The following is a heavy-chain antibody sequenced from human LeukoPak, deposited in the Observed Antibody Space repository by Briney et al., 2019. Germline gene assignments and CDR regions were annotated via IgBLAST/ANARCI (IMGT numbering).Heavy chain of an antibody. CDR2: ISAYNGNI. D-gene: IGHD6-6*01. V-gene: IGHV1-18*01. CDR3: ARGGDSSSSGNDY. J-gene: IGHJ4*02. Sequence: ASVKVSCKAFGYTFTSCGFSWVRQAPGQGLEWMGWISAYNGNINYAQKLQGRVTMTTDTSTSTAYMELKSLRSDDTAIYYCARGGDSSSSGNDYWGQGTLVTVSS. CDR1: GYTFTSCG.